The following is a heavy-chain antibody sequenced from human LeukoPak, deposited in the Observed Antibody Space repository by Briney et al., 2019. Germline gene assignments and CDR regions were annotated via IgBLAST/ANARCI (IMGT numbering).Heavy chain of an antibody. Sequence: GGSLRLSCAASGLTFSSYAMSWVRQAPGKGLEWVSSISGSGGSTYYADSVKGRFTISRDNSQNTLYLQMNSLRAEDTAVYYCAKKRSGGGDYYFGMDVWGPGTTVAVSS. CDR1: GLTFSSYA. J-gene: IGHJ6*02. CDR2: ISGSGGST. V-gene: IGHV3-23*01. D-gene: IGHD6-19*01. CDR3: AKKRSGGGDYYFGMDV.